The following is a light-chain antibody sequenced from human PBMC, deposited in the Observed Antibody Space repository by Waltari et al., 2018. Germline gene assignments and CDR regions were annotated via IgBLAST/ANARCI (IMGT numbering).Light chain of an antibody. CDR2: DVR. Sequence: QSALTQPASVSGSPGQSITISCTGTSGDIGSYNYVSWYQQYPGKAPKLMISDVRKRPSGVSNRFPGSKSGNTASLTISGLQAEDEADYYCSSYTTSSTWVFGGGTKLTVL. V-gene: IGLV2-14*01. CDR1: SGDIGSYNY. CDR3: SSYTTSSTWV. J-gene: IGLJ3*02.